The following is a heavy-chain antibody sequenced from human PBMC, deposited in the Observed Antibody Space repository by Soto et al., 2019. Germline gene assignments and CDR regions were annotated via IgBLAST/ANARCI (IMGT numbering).Heavy chain of an antibody. Sequence: QVQLVESGGGVVQPGRSLRLSCAASGFTFSSYGMHWVRQAPGKGLEWVAVIWYDGSNKYYADSVKGRFTISRDNSKNTLYLQMNRLRAEDTAVYYCARDGLEWFGELYYGMHVWGQGTTVTVSS. CDR2: IWYDGSNK. V-gene: IGHV3-33*01. CDR1: GFTFSSYG. J-gene: IGHJ6*02. D-gene: IGHD3-10*01. CDR3: ARDGLEWFGELYYGMHV.